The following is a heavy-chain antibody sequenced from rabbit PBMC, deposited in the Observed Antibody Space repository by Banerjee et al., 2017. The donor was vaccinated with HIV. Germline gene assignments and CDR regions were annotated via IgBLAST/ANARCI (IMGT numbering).Heavy chain of an antibody. V-gene: IGHV1S45*01. Sequence: QEQLEESGGDLVKPEGSLTLTCTASGFTLSSSYWICWVRQAPGKGLEWIACIYAGSGGTTYYASWAKGRFTISKTSSTTVTLQMTSLTAADTATYFCARGANSGGYIDLWGPGTLVTVS. D-gene: IGHD1-1*01. CDR2: IYAGSGGTT. J-gene: IGHJ4*01. CDR1: GFTLSSSYW. CDR3: ARGANSGGYIDL.